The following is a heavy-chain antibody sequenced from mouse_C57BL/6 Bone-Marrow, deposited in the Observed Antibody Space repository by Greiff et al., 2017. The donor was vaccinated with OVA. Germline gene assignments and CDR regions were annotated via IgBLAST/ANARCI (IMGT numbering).Heavy chain of an antibody. D-gene: IGHD3-2*02. Sequence: QVQLQQSGAELVRPGASVTLSCKASGSTFTDYEMHWVKQTPVHGLEWIGAIDPETGGTAYNQKFKGKAILTADKSSSTAYMELRSLTSEDSAVYYCTRRQLRLPYAMDYWGQGTSVTVSS. CDR3: TRRQLRLPYAMDY. V-gene: IGHV1-15*01. CDR1: GSTFTDYE. J-gene: IGHJ4*01. CDR2: IDPETGGT.